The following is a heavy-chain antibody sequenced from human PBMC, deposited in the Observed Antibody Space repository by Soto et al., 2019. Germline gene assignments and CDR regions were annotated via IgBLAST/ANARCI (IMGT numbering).Heavy chain of an antibody. CDR3: ARKSTRENWFDP. D-gene: IGHD2-2*01. CDR1: GCTFSSYS. Sequence: LRLSCAASGCTFSSYSMNWVRQAPGKGLEWVSSISSSSSYIYYADSVKGRFTISRDNAKNSLYLQMNSLRAEDTAVYYCARKSTRENWFDPWGQGTLVTVSS. J-gene: IGHJ5*02. V-gene: IGHV3-21*01. CDR2: ISSSSSYI.